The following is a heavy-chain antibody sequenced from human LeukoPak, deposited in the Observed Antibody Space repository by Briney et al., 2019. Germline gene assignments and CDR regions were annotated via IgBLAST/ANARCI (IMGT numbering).Heavy chain of an antibody. J-gene: IGHJ4*02. CDR2: IIPIFGTA. Sequence: EASATVSCKASGGTFSSYAISWVRQAPGQGLEWMGGIIPIFGTANYAQKFQGRVTITADESTSTAYMELSSLRSEDTAVYYCASPSTPGYSYGYLDYWGQGTLVTVSS. CDR1: GGTFSSYA. D-gene: IGHD5-18*01. CDR3: ASPSTPGYSYGYLDY. V-gene: IGHV1-69*13.